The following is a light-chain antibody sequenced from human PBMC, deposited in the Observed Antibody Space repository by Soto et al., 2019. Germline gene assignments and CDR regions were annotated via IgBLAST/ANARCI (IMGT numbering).Light chain of an antibody. CDR1: QSLSGNY. J-gene: IGKJ2*01. V-gene: IGKV3-20*01. CDR3: QQYGSSHMYT. CDR2: GAS. Sequence: DIVLTQSPGTLSLSPGERATLSCRASQSLSGNYLAWYQQRPGQPPGLLIYGASSRATGIPDRFSGSGSGTDFTLTISRLEPEDFAVYICQQYGSSHMYTFGQGTKLEIK.